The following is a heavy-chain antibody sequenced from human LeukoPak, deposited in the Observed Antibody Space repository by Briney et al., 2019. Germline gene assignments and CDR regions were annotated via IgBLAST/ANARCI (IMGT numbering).Heavy chain of an antibody. J-gene: IGHJ4*02. CDR3: ARHVCGDYFDY. CDR1: GGSISSYY. Sequence: SETLSLTCTVSGGSISSYYWSWIRQPPGKGLEWIGYIYYSGSTNYNPSLKSRVTISVDTSKNQFSLKLSSVTAADTAVYYCARHVCGDYFDYWGQGTLVTVSS. CDR2: IYYSGST. D-gene: IGHD2-8*01. V-gene: IGHV4-59*08.